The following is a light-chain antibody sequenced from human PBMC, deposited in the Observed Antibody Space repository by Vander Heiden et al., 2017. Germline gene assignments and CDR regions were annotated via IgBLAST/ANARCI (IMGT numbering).Light chain of an antibody. CDR2: GAA. CDR3: LQYYITRT. CDR1: QSISTY. J-gene: IGKJ1*01. Sequence: DIQMTQSPSSLSASVGDRVTITCRASQSISTYVNWYQRKPGKAPELLIYGAASLLSGVPSRFSGSGSGPDFTRTISRLQPEDFATYYWLQYYITRTFGQGTKVVIK. V-gene: IGKV1-39*01.